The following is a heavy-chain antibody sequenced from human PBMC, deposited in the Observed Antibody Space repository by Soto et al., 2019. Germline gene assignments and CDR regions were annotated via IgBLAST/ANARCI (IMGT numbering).Heavy chain of an antibody. CDR1: GGTFSSHA. J-gene: IGHJ5*02. V-gene: IGHV1-69*01. CDR3: ARARVAKLEAAAGPRGRWFDP. D-gene: IGHD6-13*01. CDR2: IIPIFGTA. Sequence: KISCKASGGTFSSHAISWVRQAPGQGLEWMGGIIPIFGTANYAQKFQGRVTITADESTSTAYMELSSLRSEDTAVYYCARARVAKLEAAAGPRGRWFDPWGQGTLVTVSS.